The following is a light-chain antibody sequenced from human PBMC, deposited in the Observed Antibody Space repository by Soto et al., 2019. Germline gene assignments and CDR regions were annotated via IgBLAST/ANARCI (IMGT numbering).Light chain of an antibody. CDR1: SSNIGAGYD. CDR3: QSYDSSLSGSGV. CDR2: GNS. J-gene: IGLJ1*01. Sequence: QSALTQPPSVSGAPGQRVTISCTGSSSNIGAGYDVYWYQQLPGTAPKLLIYGNSNRPSGVPDRFSASKSGTSASLAITGLQAEDEADYYCQSYDSSLSGSGVFGTGTKV. V-gene: IGLV1-40*01.